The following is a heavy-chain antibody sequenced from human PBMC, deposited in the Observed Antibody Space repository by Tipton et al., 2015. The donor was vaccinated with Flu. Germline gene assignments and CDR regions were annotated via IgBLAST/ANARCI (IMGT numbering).Heavy chain of an antibody. CDR1: GDSIRSDYY. D-gene: IGHD4-11*01. CDR2: ICPGSP. Sequence: TLSLTCTISGDSIRSDYYWGWIRQPPGKGLEWIGNICPGSPYYNPSLKSRVSMSVDRSKNELSLGLTSVTAADTAVYFCARRDFSNYVSEPKNWFNVWGQGALVTVSS. CDR3: ARRDFSNYVSEPKNWFNV. J-gene: IGHJ5*02. V-gene: IGHV4-38-2*02.